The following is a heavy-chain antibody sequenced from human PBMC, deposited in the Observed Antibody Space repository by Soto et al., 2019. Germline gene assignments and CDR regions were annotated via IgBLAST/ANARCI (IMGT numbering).Heavy chain of an antibody. Sequence: EVQLVESGGGLVKPGGSLRLSCAASGFTFSSYSMNWVRQAPGKGLEWVSSISSSSSYIYYADSVKGRFTISSDNAKNSLYLQMNSLRAEDTAVYYCARRASGYDYYSYYYYMDVWGKGTTVTVSS. CDR3: ARRASGYDYYSYYYYMDV. CDR1: GFTFSSYS. J-gene: IGHJ6*03. V-gene: IGHV3-21*01. D-gene: IGHD5-12*01. CDR2: ISSSSSYI.